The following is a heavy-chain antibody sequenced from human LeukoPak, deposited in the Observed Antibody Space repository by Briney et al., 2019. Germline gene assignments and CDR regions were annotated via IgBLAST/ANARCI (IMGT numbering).Heavy chain of an antibody. D-gene: IGHD3-16*01. CDR2: ISSSSSYI. V-gene: IGHV3-21*01. CDR3: ARASVSYDYVWGSSFGWFDP. Sequence: GGSLRLSCAASGFTFSSYSMNWVRQAPGKGLEWVSSISSSSSYIYYADSVKGRFTISRDNAKNSLYLQMNSLRAEDTAVYYCARASVSYDYVWGSSFGWFDPWGQGTLVTVSS. CDR1: GFTFSSYS. J-gene: IGHJ5*02.